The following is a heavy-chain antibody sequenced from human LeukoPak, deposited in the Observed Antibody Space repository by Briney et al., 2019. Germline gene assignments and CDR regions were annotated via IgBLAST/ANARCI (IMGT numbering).Heavy chain of an antibody. CDR3: ARGGLSIMGY. CDR2: ISYDGSNK. D-gene: IGHD2/OR15-2a*01. Sequence: GGSLRLSCAASGFTFSSYAMHWVRQASGKGLEWVAVISYDGSNKYYADSVKGRFTISRDNSKNTLYLQMNSLRAEDTAVYFCARGGLSIMGYWGQGTLVTVSS. V-gene: IGHV3-30-3*01. CDR1: GFTFSSYA. J-gene: IGHJ4*02.